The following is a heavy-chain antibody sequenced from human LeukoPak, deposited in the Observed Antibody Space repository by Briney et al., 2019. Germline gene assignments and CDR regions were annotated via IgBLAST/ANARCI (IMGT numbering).Heavy chain of an antibody. V-gene: IGHV3-23*01. J-gene: IGHJ4*02. CDR1: GFTFSDYA. CDR2: VSGSGDKT. Sequence: PGGSLRLSCAASGFTFSDYAMTWVRQPPGKGLEWVSSVSGSGDKTYYGDSMKGRLTISRDNVKNTVFLQMNSLRADDTALYYCAKAQAGTYDYWGQGTLVTVSS. CDR3: AKAQAGTYDY. D-gene: IGHD6-19*01.